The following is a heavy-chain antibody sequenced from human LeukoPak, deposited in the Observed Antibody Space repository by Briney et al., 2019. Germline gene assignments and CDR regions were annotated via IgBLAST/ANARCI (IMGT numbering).Heavy chain of an antibody. CDR2: IKQDGSEK. CDR1: GFTFSSYW. D-gene: IGHD3-10*01. J-gene: IGHJ6*02. Sequence: GGSLRLSCAASGFTFSSYWMSWVRQAPGKGLEWVANIKQDGSEKYYVDSVKGRFTISRDNAKNSLYLQMNSLRAEDTAVYYCARAHYYGSGTDSYYYYGMDVWGQGTTVTVSS. V-gene: IGHV3-7*01. CDR3: ARAHYYGSGTDSYYYYGMDV.